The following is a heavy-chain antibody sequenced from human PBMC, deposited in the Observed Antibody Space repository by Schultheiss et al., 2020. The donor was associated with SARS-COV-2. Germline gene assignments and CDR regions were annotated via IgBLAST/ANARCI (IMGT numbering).Heavy chain of an antibody. V-gene: IGHV3-30*18. CDR2: ISYDGSNK. CDR1: GFTFSSYG. J-gene: IGHJ6*02. Sequence: GGSLRLSCAASGFTFSSYGMHWVRQAPGKGLEWVAVISYDGSNKYYADSVKGRFTISRDNSKNTLYLQMNSLRAEDTAVYYCAKARLTYPDYYYGMDVWGQGTTVTVSS. CDR3: AKARLTYPDYYYGMDV. D-gene: IGHD1-14*01.